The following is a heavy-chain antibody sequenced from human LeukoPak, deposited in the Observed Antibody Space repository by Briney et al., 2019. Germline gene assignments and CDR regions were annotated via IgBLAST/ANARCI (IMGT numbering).Heavy chain of an antibody. D-gene: IGHD6-19*01. CDR1: GFTFSSYA. V-gene: IGHV3-30-3*01. CDR3: ARDLLTTRIAVAGY. J-gene: IGHJ4*02. CDR2: ISYDGSNK. Sequence: PGGSLRLPCAASGFTFSSYAMHWVRQAPGKGLEWVAVISYDGSNKYYADSVKGRFTISRDNSKNTLYLQMNSLRAEDTAVYYCARDLLTTRIAVAGYWGQGTLVTVSS.